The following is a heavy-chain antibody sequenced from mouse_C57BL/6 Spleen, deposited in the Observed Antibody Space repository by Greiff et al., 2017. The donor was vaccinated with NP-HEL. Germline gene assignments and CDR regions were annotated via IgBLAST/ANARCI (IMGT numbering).Heavy chain of an antibody. CDR2: IDPSDSDT. J-gene: IGHJ1*03. CDR3: ARYSLYYGSSYSYWYFGV. CDR1: GYTFTSYW. D-gene: IGHD1-1*01. Sequence: QVQLQQPGAELVRPGSSVKLSCKASGYTFTSYWMHWVKQRPIQGLEWIGNIDPSDSDTHYNQKFKDKATLTVDKSSSTAYMQLSSLTSEDSAVYYCARYSLYYGSSYSYWYFGVWGTGTTVTVSS. V-gene: IGHV1-52*01.